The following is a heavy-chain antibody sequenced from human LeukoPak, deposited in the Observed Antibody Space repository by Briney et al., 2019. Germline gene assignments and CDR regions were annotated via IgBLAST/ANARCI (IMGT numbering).Heavy chain of an antibody. J-gene: IGHJ4*02. CDR3: ARGKVVAGTSY. V-gene: IGHV4-39*01. CDR1: GGSISSSSYY. CDR2: ISYSGST. Sequence: SETLSLTCTVSGGSISSSSYYWGWIRQPPGKGLEWIGSISYSGSTYYNPSLKSRVTISVDTSKNQFSLKVTSVTAADTAVYYCARGKVVAGTSYWGQGTLVTVSS. D-gene: IGHD6-19*01.